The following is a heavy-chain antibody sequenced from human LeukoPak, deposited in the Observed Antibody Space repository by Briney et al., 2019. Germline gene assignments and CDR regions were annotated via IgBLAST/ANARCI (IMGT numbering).Heavy chain of an antibody. CDR1: EYTFTSYA. D-gene: IGHD2/OR15-2a*01. CDR2: INTNTGNP. Sequence: ASVKVSCKASEYTFTSYAMNWVRQAPGQGLEWMGWINTNTGNPTYAQGFTGRFVFSLDTSVSTAYLQISSLKAEDTAVYYCAREVIVWSLFDAFDIWGQGTMVTVSS. V-gene: IGHV7-4-1*02. J-gene: IGHJ3*02. CDR3: AREVIVWSLFDAFDI.